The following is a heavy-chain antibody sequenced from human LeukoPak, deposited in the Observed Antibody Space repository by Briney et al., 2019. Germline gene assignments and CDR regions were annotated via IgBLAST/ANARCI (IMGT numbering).Heavy chain of an antibody. CDR3: ARLPRRTTAPFDP. CDR2: IYPGDSDT. V-gene: IGHV5-51*01. J-gene: IGHJ5*02. CDR1: GYSFTSYW. Sequence: GESLKISCKGSGYSFTSYWIGWVRQMPGEGLEWMGIIYPGDSDTRYSPSFQGQVTISADKSISTAYLQWSSLKASDTAMYYCARLPRRTTAPFDPWGQGTLVTVSS. D-gene: IGHD4-17*01.